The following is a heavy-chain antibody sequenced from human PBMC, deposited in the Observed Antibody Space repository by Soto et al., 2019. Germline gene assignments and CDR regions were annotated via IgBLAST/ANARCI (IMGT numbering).Heavy chain of an antibody. D-gene: IGHD6-19*01. CDR1: GASISSYY. Sequence: SLTCNVSGASISSYYWSWIRQPPGKGLEWIGYIYYSGSTNYNPSLKSRVTMSLDTSKNQFSPNLSSVTAADMAVYYCARARGSSGWSDYWGQGTLVTVSS. J-gene: IGHJ4*02. CDR2: IYYSGST. V-gene: IGHV4-59*01. CDR3: ARARGSSGWSDY.